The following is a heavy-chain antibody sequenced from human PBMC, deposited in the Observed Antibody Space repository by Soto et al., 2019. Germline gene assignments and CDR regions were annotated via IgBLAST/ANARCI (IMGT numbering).Heavy chain of an antibody. CDR1: GGSISSGDYY. CDR3: AGERPDGSGLGP. V-gene: IGHV4-30-4*01. D-gene: IGHD6-25*01. J-gene: IGHJ5*02. Sequence: PSETLSLTCTVSGGSISSGDYYWSWIRQPPGKGLEWIGYIYYSGSTYYNPSLKSRVTISVDTSKNQFSLKLSSVTAADTAVYYCAGERPDGSGLGPWGKGTLVTVSS. CDR2: IYYSGST.